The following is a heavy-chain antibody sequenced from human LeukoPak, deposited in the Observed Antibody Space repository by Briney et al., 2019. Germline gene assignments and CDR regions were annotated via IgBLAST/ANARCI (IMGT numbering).Heavy chain of an antibody. CDR2: ISYDRSNK. Sequence: PGRSLRLSCAASGFTFSSYAMHWVRQAPGKGLEWVAVISYDRSNKYYADSVKGRFTNSRDNSKNTLYLQMNSLRAEDTAVYYCARDQDYYDSSGYYDYWGQGTLVTVSS. J-gene: IGHJ4*02. V-gene: IGHV3-30*01. CDR3: ARDQDYYDSSGYYDY. D-gene: IGHD3-22*01. CDR1: GFTFSSYA.